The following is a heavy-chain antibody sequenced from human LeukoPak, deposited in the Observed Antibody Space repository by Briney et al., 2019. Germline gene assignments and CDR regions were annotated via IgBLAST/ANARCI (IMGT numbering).Heavy chain of an antibody. CDR2: ISYDGSNK. D-gene: IGHD3-3*01. V-gene: IGHV3-30-3*01. CDR3: ARVETYYDFWSGYYTLDY. CDR1: GFTFSSYA. J-gene: IGHJ4*02. Sequence: GGSLRLSCAASGFTFSSYAMHWVRQAPGKGLEWVAVISYDGSNKYYADSVKGRFTISRDNSKNTLYLQMNSLRAEDTAVYYCARVETYYDFWSGYYTLDYWGQGTLVTVSS.